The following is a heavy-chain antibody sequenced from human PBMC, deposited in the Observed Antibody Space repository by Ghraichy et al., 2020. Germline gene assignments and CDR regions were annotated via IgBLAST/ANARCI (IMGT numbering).Heavy chain of an antibody. J-gene: IGHJ6*02. CDR3: ARDVGESVRGKDI. V-gene: IGHV6-1*01. D-gene: IGHD3-10*01. Sequence: SQTLSLTCAISRDSVSSNTAAWNWIRQSPSRGLEWLGRTYYRSKWYNDYAVSVRSRISITADTSRNQFSLQLNSVTPDDSAVYYCARDVGESVRGKDIWGQGTTVTVSS. CDR1: RDSVSSNTAA. CDR2: TYYRSKWYN.